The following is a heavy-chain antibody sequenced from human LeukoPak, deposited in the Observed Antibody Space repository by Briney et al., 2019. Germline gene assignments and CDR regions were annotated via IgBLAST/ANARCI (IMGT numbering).Heavy chain of an antibody. Sequence: GGSLRLSCTASGFTFRSYAMNWVRQAPGKGLEWVSVISLNDGSAYYADSVRGRFTISRDNSKNTLFLQMNGLRAEDTAIYYCAKAMTSSTYYFDSWGQGTLVTVSS. CDR3: AKAMTSSTYYFDS. CDR1: GFTFRSYA. D-gene: IGHD3-9*01. J-gene: IGHJ4*02. V-gene: IGHV3-23*01. CDR2: ISLNDGSA.